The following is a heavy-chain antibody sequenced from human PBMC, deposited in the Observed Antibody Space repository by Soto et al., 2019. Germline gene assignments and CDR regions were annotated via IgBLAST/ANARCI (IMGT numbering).Heavy chain of an antibody. CDR3: TRYARAPDS. CDR2: IANKAYGETT. Sequence: EVQLVESGGGLVQPGRSLSLSCTASGLNVGENAMSWFRQAPGKGLEWVGNIANKAYGETTEYAASVKGRFTISRDDSKSIAYLHMNSLKTEDTAMFYCTRYARAPDSWGQGALVTVSS. CDR1: GLNVGENA. J-gene: IGHJ4*02. V-gene: IGHV3-49*03. D-gene: IGHD2-2*01.